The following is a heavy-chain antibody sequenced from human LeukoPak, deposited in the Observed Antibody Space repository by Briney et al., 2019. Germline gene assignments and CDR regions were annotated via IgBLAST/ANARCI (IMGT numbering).Heavy chain of an antibody. Sequence: GGSLRLSCAASGFTFSSYAMHWVRQAPGKGLEWVAVISYDGSNKYYADSVKGRFTISRDNSKNTLYLQMNSLRAEDTAVYYCARVLRYFDPPFDYWGQGTLVTVSS. CDR1: GFTFSSYA. D-gene: IGHD3-9*01. CDR3: ARVLRYFDPPFDY. CDR2: ISYDGSNK. J-gene: IGHJ4*02. V-gene: IGHV3-30*04.